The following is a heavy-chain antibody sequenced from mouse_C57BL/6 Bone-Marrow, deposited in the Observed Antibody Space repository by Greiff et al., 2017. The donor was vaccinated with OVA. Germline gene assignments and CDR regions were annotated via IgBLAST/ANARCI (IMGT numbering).Heavy chain of an antibody. CDR2: IDPENGDT. CDR3: TTYSNYPLYAMDY. Sequence: VQLQQSGAELVRPGASVKLSCTASGFNIKDDYMHWVKQRPEPGLEWLGWIDPENGDTEYASKFQGKATITADTSSNTAYLQLSSLTSEDTAVYYCTTYSNYPLYAMDYWGQGTSVTVSS. CDR1: GFNIKDDY. D-gene: IGHD2-5*01. J-gene: IGHJ4*01. V-gene: IGHV14-4*01.